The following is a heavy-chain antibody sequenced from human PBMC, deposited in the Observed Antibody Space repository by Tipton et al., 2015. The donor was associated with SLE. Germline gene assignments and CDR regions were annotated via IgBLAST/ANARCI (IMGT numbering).Heavy chain of an antibody. D-gene: IGHD6-13*01. Sequence: QVQLVQSGAEVKKPGASVKVSCTASGYTFTGYYMHWVRQAPGQGLEWMGWINPNSGGTNYAQKFQGRVTMTRDTSISTAYMELSRLRSDDTAVYYCASERAAAGIYYYYGMDVWGQGTTVTVSS. CDR2: INPNSGGT. J-gene: IGHJ6*02. CDR3: ASERAAAGIYYYYGMDV. CDR1: GYTFTGYY. V-gene: IGHV1-2*02.